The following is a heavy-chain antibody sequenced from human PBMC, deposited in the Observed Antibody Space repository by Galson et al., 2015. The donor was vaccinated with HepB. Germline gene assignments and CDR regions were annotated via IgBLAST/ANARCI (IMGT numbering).Heavy chain of an antibody. D-gene: IGHD3-22*01. J-gene: IGHJ4*02. CDR3: TTLFPGDYYDSSEPYYFDY. V-gene: IGHV3-15*01. CDR2: IKSKTDGGTT. Sequence: SLRLSCAASGFTFSNAWMSWVRQAPGKGLEWVGRIKSKTDGGTTDYAAPVEGRFTISRDDSKNTLYLQMNSLKTEDTAVYYCTTLFPGDYYDSSEPYYFDYWGQGTLVTVSS. CDR1: GFTFSNAW.